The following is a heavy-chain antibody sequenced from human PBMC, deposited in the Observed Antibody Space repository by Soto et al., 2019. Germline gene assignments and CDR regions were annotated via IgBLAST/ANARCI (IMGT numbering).Heavy chain of an antibody. V-gene: IGHV3-23*01. Sequence: EVQLLESGGGLVQPGGSLRLSCAASGFTFSSYAMSWVRQAPGKGLAWVSAISGSGGSTYYADSVKGRFTISRDNSKNTLYLQMNSLRAEDTAVYYCAKDPVLWFGELVDYWGQGTLVTVSS. CDR1: GFTFSSYA. CDR3: AKDPVLWFGELVDY. CDR2: ISGSGGST. D-gene: IGHD3-10*01. J-gene: IGHJ4*02.